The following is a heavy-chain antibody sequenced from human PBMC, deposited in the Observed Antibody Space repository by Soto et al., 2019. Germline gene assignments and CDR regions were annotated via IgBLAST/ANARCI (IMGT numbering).Heavy chain of an antibody. Sequence: SETLSLTCTVSGGSISSGDYYWSWIRQPPGKGLEWIGYIYYSGSTNYNPSLKSRVTISVDTSKNQFSLKLSSVTAADTAVYYCARCYYDSSGYGFDYWGQGTLVTVSS. CDR2: IYYSGST. CDR1: GGSISSGDYY. D-gene: IGHD3-22*01. V-gene: IGHV4-61*08. J-gene: IGHJ4*02. CDR3: ARCYYDSSGYGFDY.